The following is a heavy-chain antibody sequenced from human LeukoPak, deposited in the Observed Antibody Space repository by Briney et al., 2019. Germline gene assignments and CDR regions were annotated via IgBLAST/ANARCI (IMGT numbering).Heavy chain of an antibody. CDR2: IYYSGST. Sequence: PSQTLSLTCTVSGGSISSGGYYWSWIRQHPGKGLEWIGYIYYSGSTYYNPSLKSRVTISVDTSKNQFPLKLSSVTAADTAVYYCASGTVVPWYFDLWGRGTLVTVSS. CDR3: ASGTVVPWYFDL. J-gene: IGHJ2*01. V-gene: IGHV4-31*03. CDR1: GGSISSGGYY. D-gene: IGHD4-23*01.